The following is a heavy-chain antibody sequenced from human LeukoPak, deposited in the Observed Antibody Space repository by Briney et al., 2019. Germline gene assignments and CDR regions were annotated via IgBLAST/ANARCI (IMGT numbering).Heavy chain of an antibody. D-gene: IGHD4-17*01. CDR3: AKGLTVNDAFDI. J-gene: IGHJ3*02. CDR1: GFTFSSYA. Sequence: SGGSLRLSCAASGFTFSSYAMSWVRQAPGKGLEWVSAISGSGGSTYYADSVKGRFTISRDNPKNTLYLQMNSLRAEDTAVYYCAKGLTVNDAFDIWGQGTMVTVSS. V-gene: IGHV3-23*01. CDR2: ISGSGGST.